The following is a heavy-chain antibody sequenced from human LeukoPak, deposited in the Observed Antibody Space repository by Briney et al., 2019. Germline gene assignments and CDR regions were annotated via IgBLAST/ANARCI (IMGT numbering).Heavy chain of an antibody. CDR3: AKAQHSTIWGYFDY. D-gene: IGHD6-13*01. J-gene: IGHJ4*02. CDR1: GFTFGSYA. CDR2: ISGRGGSP. Sequence: GGSLRLSCAASGFTFGSYAMSWVRQAPGKGLEWVSTISGRGGSPYYADSVKGRFTISRDNSKNTLYLQMNSLRAEDTAVFYYAKAQHSTIWGYFDYWGQGTLVTVSS. V-gene: IGHV3-23*01.